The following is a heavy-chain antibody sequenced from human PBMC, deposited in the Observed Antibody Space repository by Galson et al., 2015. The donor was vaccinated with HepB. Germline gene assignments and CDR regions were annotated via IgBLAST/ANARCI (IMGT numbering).Heavy chain of an antibody. D-gene: IGHD6-19*01. CDR3: ARDLRRAVAGHFDY. CDR2: ISYDGSNK. CDR1: GFTFSSYA. Sequence: SLRLSCAASGFTFSSYAMHWVRQAPGKGLEWVAVISYDGSNKYYADSVKGRFTISRDNSKNTLYLQMNSLRAEDTAVYYCARDLRRAVAGHFDYWGQGTLVTVSS. V-gene: IGHV3-30-3*01. J-gene: IGHJ4*02.